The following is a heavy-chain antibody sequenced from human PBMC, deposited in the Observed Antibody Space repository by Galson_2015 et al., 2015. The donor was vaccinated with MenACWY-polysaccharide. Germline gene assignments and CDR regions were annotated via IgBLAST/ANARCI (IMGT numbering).Heavy chain of an antibody. J-gene: IGHJ5*02. CDR3: ATQKNSSSWYGSTEWFDP. Sequence: QSGAEVKKPGESLKISCKGSGYSFTSYWIGWVRQMPGKGLEWMGIIYPGDSDTRYSPSFQGQVTISADKSISTAYLQWSSLKASDTAMYYCATQKNSSSWYGSTEWFDPWGQGTLVTVSS. CDR2: IYPGDSDT. CDR1: GYSFTSYW. V-gene: IGHV5-51*03. D-gene: IGHD6-13*01.